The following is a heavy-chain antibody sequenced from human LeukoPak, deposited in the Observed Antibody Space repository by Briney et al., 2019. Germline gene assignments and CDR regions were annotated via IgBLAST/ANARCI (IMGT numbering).Heavy chain of an antibody. J-gene: IGHJ4*02. D-gene: IGHD6-6*01. CDR2: IYYSGST. CDR1: GGTISSYY. Sequence: SETLSLTCTVSGGTISSYYWSWIRQPPGKGLEWIGYIYYSGSTNYNPSLKSRVTISVDTSKNQFSLKLSSVTAADTAVYYCARQSIADYLVDYWGQGTLVTVSS. V-gene: IGHV4-59*08. CDR3: ARQSIADYLVDY.